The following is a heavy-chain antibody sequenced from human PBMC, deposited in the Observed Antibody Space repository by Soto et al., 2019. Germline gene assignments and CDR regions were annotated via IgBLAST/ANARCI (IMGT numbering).Heavy chain of an antibody. J-gene: IGHJ4*02. CDR2: ISYDGSNK. CDR3: AKSYDILTGYYEGYYFDY. Sequence: GGSQRLSCAASGFTFSSYGMHWVRQAPGKGLEWVAVISYDGSNKYYADSVKGRFTISRDNSKNTLYLQMNSLRAEDTAVYYCAKSYDILTGYYEGYYFDYWGQGTLVTVSS. CDR1: GFTFSSYG. D-gene: IGHD3-9*01. V-gene: IGHV3-30*18.